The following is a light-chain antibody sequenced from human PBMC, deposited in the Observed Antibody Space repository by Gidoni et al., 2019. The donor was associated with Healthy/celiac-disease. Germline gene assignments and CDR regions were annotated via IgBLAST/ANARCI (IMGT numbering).Light chain of an antibody. V-gene: IGKV1-16*02. CDR3: QQHNSYPLYT. Sequence: DIQMTQSPSTLPASVGDRFTITCRASQGISNYLPWFQQKPGKAPKSLIYAASSFQSGVPLKYRGSGSGSDIALTISIRQPEDFATDDYQQHNSYPLYTFGQGTKLEIK. CDR1: QGISNY. J-gene: IGKJ2*01. CDR2: AAS.